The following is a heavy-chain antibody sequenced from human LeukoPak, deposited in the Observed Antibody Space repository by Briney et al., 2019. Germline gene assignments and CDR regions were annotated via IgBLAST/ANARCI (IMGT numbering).Heavy chain of an antibody. Sequence: TGGSLRLSCAASGFTFSSYSMNWVRQAPGKGLEWVSSISSSSSHIYYADSVKGRFTISRDNAKNSLYLQMNSLRAEDTAVYYCARGEVTLWGQGTLVTVSS. J-gene: IGHJ4*02. V-gene: IGHV3-21*01. CDR1: GFTFSSYS. CDR3: ARGEVTL. CDR2: ISSSSSHI. D-gene: IGHD5-18*01.